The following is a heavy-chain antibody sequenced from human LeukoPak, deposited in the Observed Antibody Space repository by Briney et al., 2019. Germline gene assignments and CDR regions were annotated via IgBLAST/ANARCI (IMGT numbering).Heavy chain of an antibody. J-gene: IGHJ4*02. V-gene: IGHV4-39*01. Sequence: SETLSLTCTVSGGSTSSSSLYWGWIRQPPGKGLEWIGNIYYSGSTFYNPSLKSRVTMSVDTPKNQFSLKLSSVTAADTAVYYCARRATAAGSGFDYWGQGTLVTVSS. D-gene: IGHD6-13*01. CDR2: IYYSGST. CDR1: GGSTSSSSLY. CDR3: ARRATAAGSGFDY.